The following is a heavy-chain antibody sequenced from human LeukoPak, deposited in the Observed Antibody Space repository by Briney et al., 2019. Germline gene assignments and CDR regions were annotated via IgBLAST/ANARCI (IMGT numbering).Heavy chain of an antibody. Sequence: GGSLRLSCAASGFTFSSYSMNWVRQAPGKGLEWVSAISGSGGSTYYADSVKGRFTISRDNSKNTLYLQMNSLRAENTAVYYCAKDAQLGRYFDLWGRGTLVTVSS. CDR2: ISGSGGST. J-gene: IGHJ2*01. CDR3: AKDAQLGRYFDL. CDR1: GFTFSSYS. D-gene: IGHD7-27*01. V-gene: IGHV3-23*01.